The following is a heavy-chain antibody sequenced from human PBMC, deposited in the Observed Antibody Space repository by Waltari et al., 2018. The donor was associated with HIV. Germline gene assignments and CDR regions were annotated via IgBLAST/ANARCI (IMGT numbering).Heavy chain of an antibody. CDR3: ARVAGLRGAFDI. CDR1: GYTFTSYD. J-gene: IGHJ3*02. CDR2: MNPNSGNT. V-gene: IGHV1-8*01. Sequence: QVQLVQSGAEVTKPGASVKVSCKASGYTFTSYDIHWVRQAIGQGLEWMGWMNPNSGNTGYAQKFQGRVTMTRNTSISTAYMELSSLRSEDTAVYYCARVAGLRGAFDIWGQGTMVTVSS.